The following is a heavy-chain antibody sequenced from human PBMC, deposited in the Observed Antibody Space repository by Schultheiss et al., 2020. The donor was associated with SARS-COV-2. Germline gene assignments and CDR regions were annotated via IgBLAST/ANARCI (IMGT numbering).Heavy chain of an antibody. V-gene: IGHV3-21*01. D-gene: IGHD2-15*01. CDR3: ARGVGLGYCSGGSCPICDY. J-gene: IGHJ4*02. CDR1: GFTFSSYG. CDR2: ISGSGGST. Sequence: GGSLRLSCAASGFTFSSYGMSWVRQAPGKGLEWVSAISGSGGSTYYADSVKGRFTISRDNAKNSLYLQMNSLRAEDTAVYYCARGVGLGYCSGGSCPICDYWGQGTLVTVSS.